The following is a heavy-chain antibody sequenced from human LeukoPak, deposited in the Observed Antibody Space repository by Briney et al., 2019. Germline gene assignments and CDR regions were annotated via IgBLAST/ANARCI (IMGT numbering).Heavy chain of an antibody. CDR3: AKDRNFDC. CDR2: ISGDGGST. CDR1: GFTFDDYA. J-gene: IGHJ4*02. Sequence: PGGSLRLSCAASGFTFDDYAMHWVRQAPGKGLEWVSLISGDGGSTHYADSVKGRFTISRDNSKNSLYLQMNSLRTEDTAVYYCAKDRNFDCWGQGTLVTVSS. V-gene: IGHV3-43*02.